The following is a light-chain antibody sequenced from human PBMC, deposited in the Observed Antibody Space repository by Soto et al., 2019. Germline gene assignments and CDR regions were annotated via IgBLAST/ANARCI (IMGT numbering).Light chain of an antibody. Sequence: DIQMTQSPSSLSASVGDRVTITCRTSQSISNYLNWYQQQPGKAPKLLIYGASTLHSGVPSRFSGSGSGTDFTLTISSLLLEDFATYYCQQSYSTPRTFGQGTKVDIK. CDR3: QQSYSTPRT. CDR2: GAS. V-gene: IGKV1-39*01. CDR1: QSISNY. J-gene: IGKJ1*01.